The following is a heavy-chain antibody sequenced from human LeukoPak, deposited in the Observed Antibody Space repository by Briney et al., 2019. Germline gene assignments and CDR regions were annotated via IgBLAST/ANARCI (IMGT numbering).Heavy chain of an antibody. Sequence: GASVKVSCKASGYTFTNYGISWVRQAPGQGLEWMGCINPNSGGTNYAQKFQGRVTMTRDTSISTAYMELSRLRSDDTAVYYCARVSPRTGYYIDYWGQGTLVTVSS. D-gene: IGHD3/OR15-3a*01. CDR2: INPNSGGT. CDR3: ARVSPRTGYYIDY. V-gene: IGHV1-2*02. J-gene: IGHJ4*02. CDR1: GYTFTNYG.